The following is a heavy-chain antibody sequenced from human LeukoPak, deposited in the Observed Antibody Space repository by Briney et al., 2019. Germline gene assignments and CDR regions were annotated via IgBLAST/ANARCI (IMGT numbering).Heavy chain of an antibody. D-gene: IGHD3-10*01. J-gene: IGHJ3*02. Sequence: GESLKISCKGSGYSFTSYGISWVRQAPGQGLEWMGWISAYNGNTNYAQKLQGRVTMTTDTSTSTAYMELRSLRSDDTAVCYCARGKVVRGAEWAFDIWGQGTMVTVSS. CDR3: ARGKVVRGAEWAFDI. V-gene: IGHV1-18*01. CDR2: ISAYNGNT. CDR1: GYSFTSYG.